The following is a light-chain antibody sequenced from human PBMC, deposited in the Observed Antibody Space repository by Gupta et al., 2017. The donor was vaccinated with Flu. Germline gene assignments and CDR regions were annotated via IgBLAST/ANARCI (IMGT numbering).Light chain of an antibody. J-gene: IGLJ3*02. V-gene: IGLV1-44*01. CDR3: AAWDDSLNTWV. CDR1: SSNIGSNN. CDR2: SNN. Sequence: QSILTQPPSTSGTPGQRVSISCSGGSSNIGSNNVTWYQQLPGTAPKVLIHSNNHRPSGVPDRFSGSKSGTSASLAISGLQAEDEADYYCAAWDDSLNTWVFGGGTKLTVL.